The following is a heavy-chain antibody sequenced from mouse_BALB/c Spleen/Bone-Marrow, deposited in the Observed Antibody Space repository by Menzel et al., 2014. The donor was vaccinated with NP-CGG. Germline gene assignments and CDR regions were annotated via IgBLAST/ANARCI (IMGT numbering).Heavy chain of an antibody. CDR1: GYAFSSSW. V-gene: IGHV1-82*01. CDR2: IYPGDGDT. D-gene: IGHD4-1*02. J-gene: IGHJ2*01. Sequence: VKLQESGPELVKPGASVKISCKASGYAFSSSWMNWVKQRPGQGLEWIGRIYPGDGDTNYNGKFKGKATLTVDKSSSTAYMQLSSLTSVDSAVYFCARFSTVYCFDYWGQGTTLTVSS. CDR3: ARFSTVYCFDY.